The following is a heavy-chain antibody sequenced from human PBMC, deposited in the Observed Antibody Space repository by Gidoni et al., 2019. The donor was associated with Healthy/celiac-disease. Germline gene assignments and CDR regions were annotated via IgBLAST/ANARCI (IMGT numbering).Heavy chain of an antibody. V-gene: IGHV3-49*05. J-gene: IGHJ3*02. CDR1: GLTFGDYA. Sequence: EVQLVESGGGLVKPGRSLRLSCTASGLTFGDYAMPWFRQAPGKGLEWVSFIRSKTYGGTTEYAASVKGRFTISRDDSKSIAYLQMSSLQTEDTAVYYCTRVITMIVVVTALDAFDIWGQGTMVTVSS. CDR3: TRVITMIVVVTALDAFDI. D-gene: IGHD3-22*01. CDR2: IRSKTYGGTT.